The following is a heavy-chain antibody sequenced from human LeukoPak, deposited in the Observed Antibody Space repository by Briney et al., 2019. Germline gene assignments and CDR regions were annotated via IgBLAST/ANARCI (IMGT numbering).Heavy chain of an antibody. D-gene: IGHD6-19*01. J-gene: IGHJ6*02. V-gene: IGHV3-23*01. Sequence: GGSLRLSCAATGFTFKSHAMNWVRQAPGKGLEWVPGIGGSGGRTYYADSVTGRFTISRDNSKNMVYLQLNSLRAADTAVYYCARGRIGVALYYGMDVWGHGTTVTVFS. CDR1: GFTFKSHA. CDR3: ARGRIGVALYYGMDV. CDR2: IGGSGGRT.